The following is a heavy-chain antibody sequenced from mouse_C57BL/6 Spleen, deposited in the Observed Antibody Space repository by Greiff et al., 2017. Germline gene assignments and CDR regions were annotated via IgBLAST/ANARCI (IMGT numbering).Heavy chain of an antibody. V-gene: IGHV3-6*01. CDR2: ISYDGSN. CDR3: AIYDGYYDYFDY. Sequence: EVKLQESGPGLVKPSQSLSLTCSVTGYSITSGYYWNWIRQFPGNKLEWMGYISYDGSNNYNPSLKNRISITRDTSKNQFFLKLNSVTTEATATYYCAIYDGYYDYFDYWGQGTTLTVSS. J-gene: IGHJ2*01. D-gene: IGHD2-3*01. CDR1: GYSITSGYY.